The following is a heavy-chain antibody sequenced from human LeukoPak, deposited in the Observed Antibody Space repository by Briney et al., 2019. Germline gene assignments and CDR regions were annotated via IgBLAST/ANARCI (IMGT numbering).Heavy chain of an antibody. CDR3: ARDRLKTVTTFHFDN. D-gene: IGHD4-17*01. J-gene: IGHJ4*02. V-gene: IGHV3-33*01. CDR2: IWYVRTNK. Sequence: GGSLRLSCAASGFTFSNYAMHWGRKAPGKGLERVAGIWYVRTNKYYTDSVKGRFTISRDNSKNTLYLQKNSLRAEDTAVYFFARDRLKTVTTFHFDNWGQGTLVTVSS. CDR1: GFTFSNYA.